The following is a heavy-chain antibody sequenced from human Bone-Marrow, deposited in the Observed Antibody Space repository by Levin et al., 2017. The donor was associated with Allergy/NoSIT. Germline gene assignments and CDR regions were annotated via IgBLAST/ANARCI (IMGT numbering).Heavy chain of an antibody. J-gene: IGHJ4*02. Sequence: SQTLSLTCTVSGGSITSGGYHWSWIRQHPGKDLEWIGYISYRGSTYYNPSLKSRVTLSIDTSTTQLSLKPNSLTAAHTAVSFCASEDGYVLDDWGQGTLVTVSS. V-gene: IGHV4-31*03. CDR2: ISYRGST. CDR3: ASEDGYVLDD. CDR1: GGSITSGGYH. D-gene: IGHD5-24*01.